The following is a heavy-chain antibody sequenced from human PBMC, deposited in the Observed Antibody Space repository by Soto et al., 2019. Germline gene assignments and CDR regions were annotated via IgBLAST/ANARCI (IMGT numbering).Heavy chain of an antibody. CDR2: IYYSGST. CDR3: ARVRIAARLYYFDY. D-gene: IGHD6-6*01. CDR1: GGSVSSGSYY. V-gene: IGHV4-61*01. Sequence: SETLSLTCTVSGGSVSSGSYYWSWIRQPPGKGLEWIGYIYYSGSTNYNPSLKSRVTISVDTSKNQFSLKLSSVTAADTAVYYCARVRIAARLYYFDYWGQGTLVTVSS. J-gene: IGHJ4*02.